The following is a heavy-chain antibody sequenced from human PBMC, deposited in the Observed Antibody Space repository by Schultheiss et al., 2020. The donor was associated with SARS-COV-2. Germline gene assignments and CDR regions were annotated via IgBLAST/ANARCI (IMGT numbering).Heavy chain of an antibody. Sequence: GESLKISCKGSGYSFTTYWIGWVRQMPGKGLEWMGRIDPSDSYTKYSPSFEGQVTISADESISTAYLQWNSLKASDTAMYYCARRFGSNWFDPWGQGTLVTVSS. CDR2: IDPSDSYT. CDR3: ARRFGSNWFDP. J-gene: IGHJ5*02. V-gene: IGHV5-10-1*04. D-gene: IGHD3-10*01. CDR1: GYSFTTYW.